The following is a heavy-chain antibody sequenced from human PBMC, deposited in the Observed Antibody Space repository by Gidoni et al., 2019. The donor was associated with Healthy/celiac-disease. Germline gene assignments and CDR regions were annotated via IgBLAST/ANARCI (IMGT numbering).Heavy chain of an antibody. D-gene: IGHD5-12*01. CDR3: TTDGYSGYDPYYYYGMDV. V-gene: IGHV3-15*01. Sequence: SGFTFSNAWMSWVRQAPGKGLEWVGRIKSKTDGGTTDYAAPVKGRFTISRDDSKNTLYLQMNSRKTEDTAVYYCTTDGYSGYDPYYYYGMDVWGQGTTVTVS. CDR2: IKSKTDGGTT. J-gene: IGHJ6*02. CDR1: GFTFSNAW.